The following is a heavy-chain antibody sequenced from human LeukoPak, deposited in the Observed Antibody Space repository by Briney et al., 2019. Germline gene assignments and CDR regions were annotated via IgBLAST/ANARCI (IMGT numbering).Heavy chain of an antibody. D-gene: IGHD2-2*01. V-gene: IGHV3-7*01. CDR2: IKQDGSEK. J-gene: IGHJ3*01. Sequence: GGSLRLSCAASGFTFSNYWMSWVRQAPGKGLEWVANIKQDGSEKHYVDSVTGRFTISRDNAKNSLYLQMNSLRDEDTAVYYCAREVGSAAVRSAFDLWGQGTMVTVSS. CDR3: AREVGSAAVRSAFDL. CDR1: GFTFSNYW.